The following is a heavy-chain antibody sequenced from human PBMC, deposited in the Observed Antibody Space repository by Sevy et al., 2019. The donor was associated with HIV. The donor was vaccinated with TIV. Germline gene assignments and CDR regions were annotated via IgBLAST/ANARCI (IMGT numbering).Heavy chain of an antibody. V-gene: IGHV3-11*01. J-gene: IGHJ4*02. CDR2: ITGSGTKF. CDR3: ARDLTPRETYIDY. CDR1: GFTFSDYF. Sequence: GGSLRLSCAASGFTFSDYFMMWIRRAPGKGLEWVSYITGSGTKFYYADSVKGRFTISRDNSKNSLFLQMNSLSVEDTAIYYCARDLTPRETYIDYWGQGTLVTVSS. D-gene: IGHD1-20*01.